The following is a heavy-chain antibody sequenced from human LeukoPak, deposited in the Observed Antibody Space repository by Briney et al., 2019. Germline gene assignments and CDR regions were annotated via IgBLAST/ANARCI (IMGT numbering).Heavy chain of an antibody. D-gene: IGHD6-19*01. Sequence: PSETLSLTCTVPGDSINSLYWSWLRQPPGKGLEWIGYIYTSGSTHYNPSLKSRVTISADTSKNQFSLKLSSVTAADTAVYYCARRLAGVFDAFDIWGQGTMVTVSS. CDR3: ARRLAGVFDAFDI. V-gene: IGHV4-4*09. CDR1: GDSINSLY. J-gene: IGHJ3*02. CDR2: IYTSGST.